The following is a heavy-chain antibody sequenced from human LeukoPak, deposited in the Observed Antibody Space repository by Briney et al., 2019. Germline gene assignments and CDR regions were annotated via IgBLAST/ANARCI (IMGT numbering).Heavy chain of an antibody. Sequence: SETLSLTCTVSGGSISSYYWSWIRQPPGRGLEWIGNIYYSGSTNYNPSLKSRVTISVDMPNNQFSLKLSSVTAADTAVYYCAREQVDTAMVEYYFDYWGQGTLVTVSS. D-gene: IGHD5-18*01. V-gene: IGHV4-59*12. J-gene: IGHJ4*02. CDR3: AREQVDTAMVEYYFDY. CDR1: GGSISSYY. CDR2: IYYSGST.